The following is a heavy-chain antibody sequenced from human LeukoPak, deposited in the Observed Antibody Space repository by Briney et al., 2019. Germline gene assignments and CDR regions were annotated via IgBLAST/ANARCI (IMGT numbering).Heavy chain of an antibody. V-gene: IGHV4-39*01. J-gene: IGHJ4*02. Sequence: SETLSLTCTVSGASVSDSLFYWGWVRQPPGKGPEWVANVYFTGGTYYNPSLKSRVTMSVDTSKNQFSLKMTSVTAADTAIYYCARLTKGRYFDYIFAFWGQGILVTVSS. CDR2: VYFTGGT. CDR1: GASVSDSLFY. D-gene: IGHD3-9*01. CDR3: ARLTKGRYFDYIFAF.